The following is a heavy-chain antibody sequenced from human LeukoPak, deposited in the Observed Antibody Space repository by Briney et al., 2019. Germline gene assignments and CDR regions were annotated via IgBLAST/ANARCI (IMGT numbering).Heavy chain of an antibody. CDR3: ARDQLRCGGDCYSYYFDY. Sequence: GGSLRLSCAASGFTFSSYSMNWVRQAPGKGLEWVSSIGSSSSYIYYADSVKGRFTISRDNAKNSLYLQMNSLRAEDTAVYYCARDQLRCGGDCYSYYFDYWGQGTLVTVSS. V-gene: IGHV3-21*01. CDR1: GFTFSSYS. D-gene: IGHD2-21*02. CDR2: IGSSSSYI. J-gene: IGHJ4*02.